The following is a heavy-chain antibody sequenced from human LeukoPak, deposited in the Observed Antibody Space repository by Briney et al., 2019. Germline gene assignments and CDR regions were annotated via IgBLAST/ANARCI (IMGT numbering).Heavy chain of an antibody. J-gene: IGHJ4*02. CDR1: GYTFTSYG. CDR2: INPNNGGT. D-gene: IGHD6-19*01. CDR3: ARGLAGTTHFDY. Sequence: ASVKVSCKASGYTFTSYGISWVRQAPGQGLEWMGWINPNNGGTNYAQKFQGRVTMTRDTSINTAYMELSRLKSDDTAVYYCARGLAGTTHFDYWGQGTLVTVSS. V-gene: IGHV1-2*02.